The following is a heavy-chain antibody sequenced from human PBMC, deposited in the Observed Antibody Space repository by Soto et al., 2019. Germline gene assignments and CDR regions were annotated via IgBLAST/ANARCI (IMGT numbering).Heavy chain of an antibody. CDR3: ARVLVEVYDSSGYYWDY. Sequence: SVKVSCKASGGTFSSYAISWVRQAPGQGIEWMGGIIPIFGTANYAQKFQGRVTITADKSTSTAYMELSSLRSEDTAVYYCARVLVEVYDSSGYYWDYWGQGTLVAVSA. V-gene: IGHV1-69*06. D-gene: IGHD3-22*01. J-gene: IGHJ4*02. CDR2: IIPIFGTA. CDR1: GGTFSSYA.